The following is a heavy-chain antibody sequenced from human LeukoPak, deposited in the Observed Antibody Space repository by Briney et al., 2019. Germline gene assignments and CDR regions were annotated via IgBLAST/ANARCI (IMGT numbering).Heavy chain of an antibody. CDR1: GFTVSSNS. Sequence: GGSLRLSCTASGFTVSSNSMSWVRQAPGKGLEWVSFIYSDNTHYSDSVKGRFTISRDNSKNTLYLQMNSLRAEDTAVYYCARRAGAYSHPYDYWGQGTLVTVSS. CDR2: IYSDNT. CDR3: ARRAGAYSHPYDY. V-gene: IGHV3-53*01. D-gene: IGHD4/OR15-4a*01. J-gene: IGHJ4*02.